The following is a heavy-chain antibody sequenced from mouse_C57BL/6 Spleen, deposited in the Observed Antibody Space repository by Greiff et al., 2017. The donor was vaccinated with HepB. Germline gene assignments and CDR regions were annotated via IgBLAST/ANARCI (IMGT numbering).Heavy chain of an antibody. Sequence: VHLVESGPGLVAPSQSLSITCTVSGFSLTSYAISWVRQPPGKGLEWLGVIWTGGGTNYNSALKSRLSISKDNSKSQVFLKMNSLQTDDTARYYCARNYGSSYGWYFDVWGTGTTVTVSS. J-gene: IGHJ1*03. CDR1: GFSLTSYA. D-gene: IGHD1-1*01. CDR2: IWTGGGT. CDR3: ARNYGSSYGWYFDV. V-gene: IGHV2-9-1*01.